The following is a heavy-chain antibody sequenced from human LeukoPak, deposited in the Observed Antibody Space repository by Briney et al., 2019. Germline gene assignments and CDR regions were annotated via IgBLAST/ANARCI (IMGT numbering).Heavy chain of an antibody. Sequence: LGTLSLTCIVTGGYIRSYYRSWIRQPPRAGLEWNGQTYYSGSTNYKPSLQNRVNISVDTPKHKFSLKLSSVTAVDAAVYYCAGLPVARSFDYGSQGTLVTVSS. V-gene: IGHV4-59*01. CDR2: TYYSGST. CDR3: AGLPVARSFDY. J-gene: IGHJ4*02. CDR1: GGYIRSYY. D-gene: IGHD6-19*01.